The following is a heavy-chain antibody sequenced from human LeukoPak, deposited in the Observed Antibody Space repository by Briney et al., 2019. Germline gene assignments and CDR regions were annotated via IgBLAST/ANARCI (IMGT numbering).Heavy chain of an antibody. CDR3: ARRRYSLDP. J-gene: IGHJ5*02. CDR1: GGSFSGYY. Sequence: SETLSLTCAVYGGSFSGYYWSWIRQPPGKGLEWIGEINHSGSTNYNPSLKSRVTISVDTSKNQFSLKLSSATAADTAVYYCARRRYSLDPWGQGTLVTVSS. CDR2: INHSGST. D-gene: IGHD1-1*01. V-gene: IGHV4-34*01.